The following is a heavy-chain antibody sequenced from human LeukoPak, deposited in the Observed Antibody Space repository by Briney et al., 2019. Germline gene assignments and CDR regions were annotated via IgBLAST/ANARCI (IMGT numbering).Heavy chain of an antibody. CDR2: INHSGST. CDR1: GGSFSGYY. D-gene: IGHD3-9*01. CDR3: ARATRYYDILTGRRNWFDP. Sequence: SETLSLTCAVYGGSFSGYYWSWIRQPPGKGLEWIGEINHSGSTNYNPSLKSRVTISVDTSKNQFSLKLSSVTAADTAVYYCARATRYYDILTGRRNWFDPWGQGTLVTVSS. J-gene: IGHJ5*02. V-gene: IGHV4-34*01.